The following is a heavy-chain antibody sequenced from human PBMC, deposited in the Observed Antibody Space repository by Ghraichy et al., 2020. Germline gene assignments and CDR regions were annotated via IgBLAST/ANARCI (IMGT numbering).Heavy chain of an antibody. J-gene: IGHJ3*02. V-gene: IGHV3-7*01. D-gene: IGHD4-17*01. CDR2: IRQDGSEK. CDR3: ARPTVTTGVDAFDI. CDR1: GFIFSIYW. Sequence: GGSLRLSCAASGFIFSIYWMTWVRQAPGKGLEWVANIRQDGSEKYYVDSVKGRFTISRDNTKNSLYLQMNSLRVEDTAVYYCARPTVTTGVDAFDIWGQGTMITVSS.